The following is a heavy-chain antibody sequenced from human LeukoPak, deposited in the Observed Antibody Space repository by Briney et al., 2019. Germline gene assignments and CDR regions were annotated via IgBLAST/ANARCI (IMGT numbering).Heavy chain of an antibody. J-gene: IGHJ4*02. CDR1: GYTFTGYY. V-gene: IGHV1-2*02. Sequence: ASVKVSCKASGYTFTGYYMHWVRQAPGQGLEWMGWINPNSGGTNYAQKFQGRVTMTEDTSTDTAYMELSSLRSEDTAVYYCATNRAGSYYRGALNYWGQGTLVTVSS. CDR2: INPNSGGT. CDR3: ATNRAGSYYRGALNY. D-gene: IGHD1-26*01.